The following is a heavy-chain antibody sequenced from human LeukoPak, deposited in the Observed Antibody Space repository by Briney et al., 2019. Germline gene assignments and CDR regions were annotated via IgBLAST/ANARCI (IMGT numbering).Heavy chain of an antibody. Sequence: ASVKVSCKTSGYTFTNYYMHWVRQAPGQGLEWMGIINPSGGSATYAQKFQDRVTMTSDTSTSTVYMELSSLRSEDTAVYYCARGDGDSDSNGVLMGWFDPWGQGTLVTVSS. V-gene: IGHV1-46*01. CDR2: INPSGGSA. CDR3: ARGDGDSDSNGVLMGWFDP. D-gene: IGHD3-22*01. CDR1: GYTFTNYY. J-gene: IGHJ5*02.